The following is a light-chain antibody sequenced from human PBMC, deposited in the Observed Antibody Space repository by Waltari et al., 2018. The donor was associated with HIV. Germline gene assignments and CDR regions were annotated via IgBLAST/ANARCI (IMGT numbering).Light chain of an antibody. CDR3: VLFMGNGIGV. CDR2: STN. J-gene: IGLJ3*02. Sequence: QTVVTQEPSFSVSPGGTVTLTCGLSSGSVSTSYYPSWYQQTPGQAPRTLSYSTNTRSSGVPDRFSGSILGNKAARTITGAQADDESDYYCVLFMGNGIGVFGGGTKLTVL. V-gene: IGLV8-61*01. CDR1: SGSVSTSYY.